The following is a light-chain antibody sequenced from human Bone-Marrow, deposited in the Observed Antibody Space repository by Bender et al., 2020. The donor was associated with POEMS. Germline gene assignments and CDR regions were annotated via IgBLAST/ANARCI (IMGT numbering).Light chain of an antibody. CDR1: QLGDDN. V-gene: IGLV3-1*01. CDR3: QTWDSTTGV. Sequence: SFEVTQPPSMSVSPGQTATITCSGDQLGDDNAYWFQQKPGQAPVLVIFQDTKRPSGIPERFSGSTSGNTATLTIRGTQAMDEADYYCQTWDSTTGVFGGGTKLTVL. CDR2: QDT. J-gene: IGLJ2*01.